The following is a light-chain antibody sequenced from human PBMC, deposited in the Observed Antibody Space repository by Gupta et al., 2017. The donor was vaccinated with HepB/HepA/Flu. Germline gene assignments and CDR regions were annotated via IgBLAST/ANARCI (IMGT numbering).Light chain of an antibody. J-gene: IGKJ1*01. CDR2: AAS. CDR1: QRISSY. CDR3: QQSYSTPWT. V-gene: IGKV1-39*01. Sequence: DIQMTQSPSSLSASVGDRVTITCRASQRISSYLNWYQQKPGKAPKLLIYAASSLQSGVPSRFSDSGSGTDFTLTISRLQPEDFATYYCQQSYSTPWTFGEGTRVEIK.